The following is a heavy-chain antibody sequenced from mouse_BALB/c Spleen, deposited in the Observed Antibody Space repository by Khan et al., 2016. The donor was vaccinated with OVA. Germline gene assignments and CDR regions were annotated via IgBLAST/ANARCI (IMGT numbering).Heavy chain of an antibody. CDR1: GYAFTTYY. J-gene: IGHJ4*01. Sequence: QVQLQQPGPELVKPGASVRISCKASGYAFTTYYIHWWKQRPGQGLEWIGWIYPGNINTKYNEKFKGKATLTADKSSSTVYMQVISLTSEDSAVYFCARDDYFVGDAMDYWGQGTSVTVSS. D-gene: IGHD2-4*01. CDR2: IYPGNINT. V-gene: IGHV1S56*01. CDR3: ARDDYFVGDAMDY.